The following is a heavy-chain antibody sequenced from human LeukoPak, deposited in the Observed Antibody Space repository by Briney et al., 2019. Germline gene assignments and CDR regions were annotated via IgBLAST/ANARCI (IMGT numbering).Heavy chain of an antibody. J-gene: IGHJ6*03. D-gene: IGHD2-15*01. CDR1: GGSISSSSNY. CDR2: IYYSGST. V-gene: IGHV4-39*07. CDR3: ARVSCSGVSCYHYYYYMDV. Sequence: SETLSLTCSVSGGSISSSSNYWGWIRQPPGKGLDWIGTIYYSGSTYYNPSLKSRVTISVDTSKNQFFLNLNSVTAADTAVYYCARVSCSGVSCYHYYYYMDVWGKGTTVTVSS.